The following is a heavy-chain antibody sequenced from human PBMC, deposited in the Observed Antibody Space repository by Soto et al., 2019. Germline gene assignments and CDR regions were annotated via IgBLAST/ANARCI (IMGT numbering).Heavy chain of an antibody. Sequence: SETLSLTCTVSGGSISSSSYYWGWIRQPPGKGLEWIGSIYYSGSTYYNPSLKSRVTISVDTSKNQFSLKLSSVTAADTAVYYCARHPHSQPLIAAQGGWFDPWGQGTLVTVSS. J-gene: IGHJ5*02. CDR3: ARHPHSQPLIAAQGGWFDP. V-gene: IGHV4-39*01. D-gene: IGHD6-6*01. CDR2: IYYSGST. CDR1: GGSISSSSYY.